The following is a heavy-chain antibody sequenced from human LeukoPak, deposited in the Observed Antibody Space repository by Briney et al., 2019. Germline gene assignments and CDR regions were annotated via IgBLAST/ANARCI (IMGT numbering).Heavy chain of an antibody. CDR2: ISTRDTFI. CDR1: GFTFGDYA. D-gene: IGHD1-1*01. Sequence: GGSLRLSCTGSGFTFGDYAMNWVRQTPGEGLEWVSSISTRDTFINYADSVKGRFTISRDNAKNSLFLQMTSLRAEDTAMYYCARWKPRSDALDVWGKGTMVMVSS. V-gene: IGHV3-21*01. CDR3: ARWKPRSDALDV. J-gene: IGHJ3*01.